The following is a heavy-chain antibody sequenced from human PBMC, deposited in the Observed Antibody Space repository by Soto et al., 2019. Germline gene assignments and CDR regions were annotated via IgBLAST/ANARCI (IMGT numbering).Heavy chain of an antibody. CDR3: ARSSGWYCFDY. J-gene: IGHJ4*02. D-gene: IGHD6-19*01. Sequence: PGGSLRLSCVTSGLSDTRNYMTWVRQAPGKGLEWVSVIYSGDTTYYADSVKGRFTISRDKSKNTVYLQMNSLRAEDTAVYYCARSSGWYCFDYWGQGTLVTVSS. CDR2: IYSGDTT. CDR1: GLSDTRNY. V-gene: IGHV3-53*01.